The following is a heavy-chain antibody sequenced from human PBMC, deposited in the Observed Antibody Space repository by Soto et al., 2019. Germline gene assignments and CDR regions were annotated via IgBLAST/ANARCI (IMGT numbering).Heavy chain of an antibody. V-gene: IGHV3-23*01. J-gene: IGHJ6*02. CDR2: ISGSGGST. CDR3: AKDSSNSHYDYYGMDV. CDR1: GFTFSSYA. Sequence: EVQLLESGGGLVQPGGSLSLSCADSGFTFSSYAMSWVRQAPGTGLEWVSAISGSGGSTYYADSVKGRFTISSDNAKNTLYLHMNSLRAEDTAVYYCAKDSSNSHYDYYGMDVWGQGTTVTVSS. D-gene: IGHD4-4*01.